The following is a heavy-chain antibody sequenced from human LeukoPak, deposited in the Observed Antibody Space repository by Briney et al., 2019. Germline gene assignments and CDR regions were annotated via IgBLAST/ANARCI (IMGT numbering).Heavy chain of an antibody. J-gene: IGHJ4*02. CDR1: GGSISSGSYY. Sequence: SETLSLTCTVSGGSISSGSYYWSWIRQPAGKGLEWIGRIYTGGSTNYNPSLKSRVTISVDTSKNQFSLKLSSVTAADTAVYYCARGIATTLLYYFDYWGQGTLVTVSS. V-gene: IGHV4-61*02. CDR2: IYTGGST. CDR3: ARGIATTLLYYFDY. D-gene: IGHD2-15*01.